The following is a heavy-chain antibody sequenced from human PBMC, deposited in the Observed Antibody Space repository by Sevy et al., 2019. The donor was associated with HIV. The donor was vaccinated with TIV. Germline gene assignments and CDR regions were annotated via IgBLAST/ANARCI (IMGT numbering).Heavy chain of an antibody. CDR1: GFTCSSYA. V-gene: IGHV3-23*01. Sequence: GGSLRLSCAASGFTCSSYAMSWVRQAPGKGLEWVSAISGSGGSTYYADSVKGRFTISNDNSKKTLYLQMNSLIAEDTAVYYCAKDRTGITMVRGAPDYWGQGTLVTVSS. CDR3: AKDRTGITMVRGAPDY. J-gene: IGHJ4*02. CDR2: ISGSGGST. D-gene: IGHD3-10*01.